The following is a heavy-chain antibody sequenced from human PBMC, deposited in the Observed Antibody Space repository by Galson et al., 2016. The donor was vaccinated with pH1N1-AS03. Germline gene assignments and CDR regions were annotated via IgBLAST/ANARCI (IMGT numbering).Heavy chain of an antibody. CDR2: ISSTGSNT. J-gene: IGHJ4*02. CDR3: AKYTIDWYEDY. CDR1: GFTFSTYA. D-gene: IGHD6-19*01. Sequence: SLRLSCAVSGFTFSTYAMTWVRQAPGRGLEWVSSISSTGSNTFYADSVMGRFTISRDNSKNTLYLQMNSLRAEDTAVFYCAKYTIDWYEDYWGQGTLVTVS. V-gene: IGHV3-23*01.